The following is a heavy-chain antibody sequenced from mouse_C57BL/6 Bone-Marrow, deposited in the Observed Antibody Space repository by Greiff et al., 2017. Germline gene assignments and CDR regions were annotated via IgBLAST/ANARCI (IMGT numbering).Heavy chain of an antibody. CDR2: ISDGGSYT. CDR1: GFTFSSYA. V-gene: IGHV5-4*03. J-gene: IGHJ3*01. CDR3: ARVYWFAY. Sequence: EVKLVESGGGLVKPGGSLKLSCAASGFTFSSYAMSWVRQTPEQRLEWVATISDGGSYTYYPDNVKGRFTISRDNAKNNLYLQMSHLKSEDTAMYYCARVYWFAYWGQGTLVTVSA.